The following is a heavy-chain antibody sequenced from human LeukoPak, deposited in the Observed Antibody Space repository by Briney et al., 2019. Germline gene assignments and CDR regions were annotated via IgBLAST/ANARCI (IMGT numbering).Heavy chain of an antibody. CDR2: IYTSGST. Sequence: SETLSLTCTVSGGSISSGSYYWSWIRQPAGKGLEWIGRIYTSGSTNYNPSLKSRVTISVDTSKNQFSLKLSSVTAADTAVYYCARGRRALNYGGNFNFDYWGQGTLVTVSS. D-gene: IGHD4-23*01. J-gene: IGHJ4*02. V-gene: IGHV4-61*02. CDR3: ARGRRALNYGGNFNFDY. CDR1: GGSISSGSYY.